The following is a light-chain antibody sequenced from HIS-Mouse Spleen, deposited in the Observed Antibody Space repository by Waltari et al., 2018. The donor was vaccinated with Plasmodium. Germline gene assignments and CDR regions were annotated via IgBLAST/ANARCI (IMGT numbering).Light chain of an antibody. CDR3: QQYNNWPPYT. V-gene: IGKV3-15*01. Sequence: EIVMTQSPATLSVSPGDRATLSCRASQSVSSNLAWDQQKPCQAPRLLIYRASTRATGIPARFSGSGSGTEFTLTISSMQSEDFAVYYCQQYNNWPPYTFGQGTKLEIK. J-gene: IGKJ2*01. CDR1: QSVSSN. CDR2: RAS.